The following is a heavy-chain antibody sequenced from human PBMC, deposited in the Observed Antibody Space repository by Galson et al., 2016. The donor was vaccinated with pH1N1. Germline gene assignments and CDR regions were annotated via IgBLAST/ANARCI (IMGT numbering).Heavy chain of an antibody. CDR3: IREMS. CDR1: EFIFSNKW. CDR2: LKSDGTSA. V-gene: IGHV3-74*01. Sequence: SLRLSCAASEFIFSNKWMHWLRQSPGKGLEWLSVLKSDGTSARYADSVKGRFTISRDNAKNTLYLQMNSLRVEDTSVYYCIREMSWGQGVLVTVPS. J-gene: IGHJ5*02.